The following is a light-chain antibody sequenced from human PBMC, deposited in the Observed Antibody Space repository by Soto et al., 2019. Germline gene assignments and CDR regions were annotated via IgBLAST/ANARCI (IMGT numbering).Light chain of an antibody. Sequence: QSALTQPASVSGSPGQSITISCTGTSSDVGGYNYVSWYQQPPGKAHKLMIYDVSNRPSGVSNRFSGSKSGNTASLTISGLQAEDEADYYCSSDTSSSTLVVFGGGTKLTVL. CDR2: DVS. CDR3: SSDTSSSTLVV. V-gene: IGLV2-14*01. CDR1: SSDVGGYNY. J-gene: IGLJ2*01.